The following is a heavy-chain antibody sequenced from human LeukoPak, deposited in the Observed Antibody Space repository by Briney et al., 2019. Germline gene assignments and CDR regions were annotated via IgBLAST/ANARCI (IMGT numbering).Heavy chain of an antibody. D-gene: IGHD4-11*01. CDR1: GFTFSDYW. V-gene: IGHV3-66*02. CDR2: IYSGGST. J-gene: IGHJ4*02. Sequence: PGGSLRLSCAASGFTFSDYWMHWVRQAPGKGLEWVSVIYSGGSTYYADSVKGRFTISRDNSKNTLYLQMNSLRAEDTAVYYCARVSSYSPYFDYWGQGTLVTVSS. CDR3: ARVSSYSPYFDY.